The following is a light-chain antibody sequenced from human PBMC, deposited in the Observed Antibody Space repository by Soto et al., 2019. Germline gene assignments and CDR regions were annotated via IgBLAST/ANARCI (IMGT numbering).Light chain of an antibody. Sequence: QSVLTQPASVSGSPGQSITISCTGTSGDIGSYNRVSWYQQHPGKAPKLIIYEVTDRPSGVSNRFSCSKSGNTASLTNSGLRGEGAAAYCCSQYTTINTQACVFAT. CDR1: SGDIGSYNR. J-gene: IGLJ1*01. CDR3: SQYTTINTQACV. CDR2: EVT. V-gene: IGLV2-14*01.